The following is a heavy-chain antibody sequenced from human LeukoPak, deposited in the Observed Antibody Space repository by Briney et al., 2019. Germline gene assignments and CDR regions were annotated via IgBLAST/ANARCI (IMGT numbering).Heavy chain of an antibody. Sequence: ASVKVSCKASGYTFTSYAMHWVRQAPGQRLEWMGWINAGNGNTKYSQKFQGRVTITRDTSASTAYMELSSLRSEDTAVYYCARDRDSGYDRYYFDYWGQGTLVTVSS. D-gene: IGHD5-12*01. CDR3: ARDRDSGYDRYYFDY. V-gene: IGHV1-3*01. CDR2: INAGNGNT. CDR1: GYTFTSYA. J-gene: IGHJ4*02.